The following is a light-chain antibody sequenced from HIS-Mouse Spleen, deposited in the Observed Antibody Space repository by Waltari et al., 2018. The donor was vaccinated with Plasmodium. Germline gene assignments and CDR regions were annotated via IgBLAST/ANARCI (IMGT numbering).Light chain of an antibody. CDR1: SSDVGGYNY. CDR3: SSYAGSNNLV. CDR2: EVS. J-gene: IGLJ2*01. V-gene: IGLV2-8*01. Sequence: QSALTQPPSASGSPGQSVTISCTGTSSDVGGYNYVSWYQQCPGKAPKLMIYEVSKRPSGVPDRFSGSKSGNTASLTVSGLQAEDEADYYCSSYAGSNNLVFGGGTKLTVL.